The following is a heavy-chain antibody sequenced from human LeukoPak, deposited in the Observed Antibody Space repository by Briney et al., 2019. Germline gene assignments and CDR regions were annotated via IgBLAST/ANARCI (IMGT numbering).Heavy chain of an antibody. V-gene: IGHV3-23*01. D-gene: IGHD3-10*01. Sequence: PGGSLRLSCAASGFTFSSYGMNWVRQAPGKGLEWVSVISGSGGSTYYADSVKGRFIISRDNSKNTLYLQMNSLRAEDTAVYYCAKDQGSGSYYIGPHDYWGQGTLVTVSS. J-gene: IGHJ4*02. CDR1: GFTFSSYG. CDR3: AKDQGSGSYYIGPHDY. CDR2: ISGSGGST.